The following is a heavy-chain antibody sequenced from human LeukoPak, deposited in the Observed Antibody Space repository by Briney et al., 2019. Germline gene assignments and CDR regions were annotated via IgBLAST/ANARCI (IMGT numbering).Heavy chain of an antibody. J-gene: IGHJ4*02. D-gene: IGHD4-17*01. CDR3: ARDADDYGDYYFDY. CDR1: GFTFSSHS. V-gene: IGHV3-21*01. Sequence: GGSLRLSCAASGFTFSSHSMNWVRQAPGKGLEWVSSISSSSSYIYYADSVKGRFTISRDNAKNSLYLQMNSLRAEDTAVYYCARDADDYGDYYFDYWGQGTLVTVSS. CDR2: ISSSSSYI.